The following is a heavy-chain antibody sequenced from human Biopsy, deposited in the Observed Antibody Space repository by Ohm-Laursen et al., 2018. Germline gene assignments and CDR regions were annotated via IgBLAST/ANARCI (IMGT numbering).Heavy chain of an antibody. CDR2: ISNSGNT. CDR1: GDSINSSY. D-gene: IGHD2-15*01. Sequence: SRTLSLTCTVSGDSINSSYWSWIRQAPGKGLEWIGFISNSGNTNYNPSLKSRVTISADTSKNQFSLKLGSVTVADTAVFYCARRGSGGRSFDYWGQGSRVTVSS. V-gene: IGHV4-59*08. CDR3: ARRGSGGRSFDY. J-gene: IGHJ4*02.